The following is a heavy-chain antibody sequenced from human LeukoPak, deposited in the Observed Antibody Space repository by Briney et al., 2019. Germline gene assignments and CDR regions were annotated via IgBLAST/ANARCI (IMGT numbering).Heavy chain of an antibody. V-gene: IGHV1-69*13. Sequence: SVKVSCKASGGTFSCYAISWVRQAPGQGLEWMGGIIPIFGTANYAQKFQGRVTITADESTSTAYMELSSLRSEDTAVYYCANPASSGYYLPFDYWGQGTLVTVSS. CDR2: IIPIFGTA. D-gene: IGHD3-22*01. CDR3: ANPASSGYYLPFDY. CDR1: GGTFSCYA. J-gene: IGHJ4*02.